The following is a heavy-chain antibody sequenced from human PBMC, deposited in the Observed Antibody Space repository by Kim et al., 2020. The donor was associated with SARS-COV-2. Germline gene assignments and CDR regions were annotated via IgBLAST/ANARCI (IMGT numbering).Heavy chain of an antibody. Sequence: RVTISRDNAKNSLYLQMNSLRAEDTALYYCAREVPLRDYVWGSYHDAFDIWGQGTMVTVSS. CDR3: AREVPLRDYVWGSYHDAFDI. D-gene: IGHD3-16*01. J-gene: IGHJ3*02. V-gene: IGHV3-9*01.